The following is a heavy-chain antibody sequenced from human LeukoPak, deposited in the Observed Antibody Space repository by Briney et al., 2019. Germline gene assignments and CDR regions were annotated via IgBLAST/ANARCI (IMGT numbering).Heavy chain of an antibody. CDR3: ARDLAWGAFDY. J-gene: IGHJ4*02. CDR1: GFTFSSYE. Sequence: GGSQRLSCAASGFTFSSYEMNWLRQAPGKGLEWVSYISSSGSTIYYADSVKGRFTISRDDSRNTLSLQMNSLRVEDTAVYYCARDLAWGAFDYWGQGILVAVSS. V-gene: IGHV3-48*03. D-gene: IGHD7-27*01. CDR2: ISSSGSTI.